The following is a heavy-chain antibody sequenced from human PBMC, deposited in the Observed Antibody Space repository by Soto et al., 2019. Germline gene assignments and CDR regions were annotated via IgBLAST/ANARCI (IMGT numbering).Heavy chain of an antibody. CDR3: AKGTGSYYDSSGYFPY. Sequence: GGSLRLSCAASGFTFSSYAMSWVRQAPGKGLEWVSAISGSGGSTYYADSVKGRFTISRDNSKNTLYLQMNSLRAEDTAVYYCAKGTGSYYDSSGYFPYWGQGTLVTVSS. CDR2: ISGSGGST. J-gene: IGHJ4*02. CDR1: GFTFSSYA. V-gene: IGHV3-23*01. D-gene: IGHD3-22*01.